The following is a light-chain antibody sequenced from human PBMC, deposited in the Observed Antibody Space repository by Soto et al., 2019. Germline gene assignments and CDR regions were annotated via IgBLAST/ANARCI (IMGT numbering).Light chain of an antibody. CDR1: QSVSSN. V-gene: IGKV3-15*01. CDR3: QQYQSWPLT. CDR2: GAS. Sequence: EIXMTQSPATLSVSPGERATLSCRASQSVSSNLAWYQQKLGQDPRLLIYGASARATGIPARFSGSGSETEFTPTISSLQSEDFAVYYCQQYQSWPLTFGGGTKVDI. J-gene: IGKJ4*01.